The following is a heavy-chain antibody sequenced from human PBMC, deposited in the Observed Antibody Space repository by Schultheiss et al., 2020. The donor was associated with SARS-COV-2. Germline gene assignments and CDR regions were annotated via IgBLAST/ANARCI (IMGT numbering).Heavy chain of an antibody. J-gene: IGHJ6*02. V-gene: IGHV3-74*01. CDR2: INSDGSST. Sequence: GGSLRLSCAASGFTFSTYGMHWVRQAPGKGLVWVSRINSDGSSTSYADSVKGRFTISRDNAKNTLYLQMNSLRAEDTAVYYCARDSSSITIFGVVTRYGMDVWGQGTTVTVSS. CDR1: GFTFSTYG. D-gene: IGHD3-3*01. CDR3: ARDSSSITIFGVVTRYGMDV.